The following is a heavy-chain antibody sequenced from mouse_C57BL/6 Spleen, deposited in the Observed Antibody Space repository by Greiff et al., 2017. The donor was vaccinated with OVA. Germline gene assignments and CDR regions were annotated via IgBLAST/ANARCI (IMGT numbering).Heavy chain of an antibody. V-gene: IGHV5-9-1*02. CDR3: TGWLLRYYAMDY. CDR1: GFTFSSYA. D-gene: IGHD2-3*01. CDR2: ISSGGDYI. J-gene: IGHJ4*01. Sequence: EVKLQESGEGLVKPGGSLKLSCAASGFTFSSYAMSWVRQTPEKRLEWVAYISSGGDYIYYADTVKGRFTIARDNARNTLYLQMSSLKSEDTAMYYCTGWLLRYYAMDYWGQGTSVTVSS.